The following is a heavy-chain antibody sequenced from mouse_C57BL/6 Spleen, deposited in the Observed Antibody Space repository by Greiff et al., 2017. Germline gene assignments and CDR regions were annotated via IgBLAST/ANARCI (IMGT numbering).Heavy chain of an antibody. CDR1: GYTFTSYW. CDR3: AREGPNWGDY. CDR2: IDPSDSYT. D-gene: IGHD4-1*01. J-gene: IGHJ2*01. Sequence: QVQLKQPGAELVMPGASVKLSCKASGYTFTSYWMHWVKQRPGQGLEWIGEIDPSDSYTNYNQKFKGKSTLTVDKSSSTAYMQLSSLTSEDSAVYYCAREGPNWGDYWGQGTTLTVSS. V-gene: IGHV1-69*01.